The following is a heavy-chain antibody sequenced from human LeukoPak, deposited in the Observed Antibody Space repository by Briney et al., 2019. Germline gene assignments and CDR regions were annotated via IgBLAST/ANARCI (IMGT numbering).Heavy chain of an antibody. Sequence: GGSLRLSCVASGFTFSSHAMSWVRQVPGKRLEWVSAISGSGGSTYYADSVKGRFTISRDNSKNTLYLQMNSLRAEDTAVYYCAKGGYSYGWAFDIWGQGTMVTVSS. CDR3: AKGGYSYGWAFDI. J-gene: IGHJ3*02. CDR1: GFTFSSHA. V-gene: IGHV3-23*01. CDR2: ISGSGGST. D-gene: IGHD5-18*01.